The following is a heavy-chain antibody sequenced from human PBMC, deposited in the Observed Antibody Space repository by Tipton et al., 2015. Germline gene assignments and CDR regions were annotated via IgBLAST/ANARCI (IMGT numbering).Heavy chain of an antibody. CDR2: IKQDGGEK. Sequence: GSLRLSCAASGFSFSSYWMSWVRQAPGKGLEWVANIKQDGGEKYYGDSVKGRFTISRDNAKNSLYLQMNSLRAEDTAVYYRAKGYDWNFYYYYYGMDVWGQGTTVTVSS. CDR1: GFSFSSYW. CDR3: AKGYDWNFYYYYYGMDV. D-gene: IGHD1-1*01. J-gene: IGHJ6*02. V-gene: IGHV3-7*01.